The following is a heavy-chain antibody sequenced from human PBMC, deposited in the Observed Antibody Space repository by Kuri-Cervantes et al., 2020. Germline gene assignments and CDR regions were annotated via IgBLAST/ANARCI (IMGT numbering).Heavy chain of an antibody. V-gene: IGHV3-30*18. J-gene: IGHJ4*02. CDR3: AKDRLRFIDY. CDR2: ISYDGSNK. Sequence: GESLKISCAASGFTFDDYAMHWVRQAPGKGLEWVAVISYDGSNKYYADSVKGRFTISRDNSRNTLYLQMNSLRAEDTAVYYCAKDRLRFIDYWGQGTLVTVSS. D-gene: IGHD4-17*01. CDR1: GFTFDDYA.